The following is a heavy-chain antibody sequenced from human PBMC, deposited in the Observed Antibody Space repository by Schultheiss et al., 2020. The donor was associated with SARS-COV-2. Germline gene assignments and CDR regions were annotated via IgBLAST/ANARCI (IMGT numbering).Heavy chain of an antibody. CDR3: ARDRAGGDNY. CDR1: GFTFDDYA. Sequence: SLKISCAASGFTFDDYAMHWVRQAPGKGLEWVSGISWNSGSIGYADSVKGRFTISRDNAKNSLYLQMNSLRAEDTAVYYCARDRAGGDNYWGQGTLVTVSS. V-gene: IGHV3-9*01. CDR2: ISWNSGSI. J-gene: IGHJ4*02. D-gene: IGHD2-21*02.